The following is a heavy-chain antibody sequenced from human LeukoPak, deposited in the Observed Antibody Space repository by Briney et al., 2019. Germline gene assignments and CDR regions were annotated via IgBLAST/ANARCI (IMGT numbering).Heavy chain of an antibody. J-gene: IGHJ5*02. CDR2: IYHSGST. D-gene: IGHD6-13*01. Sequence: SETLSLTCAVSGGSISSGGYSWSWIRQPPGKGLEWIGYIYHSGSTNYNPSLKSRVTISVDTSKNQFSLKLSSVTAADTAVYYCARGGQQLALRATRWFDPWGQGTLVTVSS. V-gene: IGHV4-30-2*01. CDR3: ARGGQQLALRATRWFDP. CDR1: GGSISSGGYS.